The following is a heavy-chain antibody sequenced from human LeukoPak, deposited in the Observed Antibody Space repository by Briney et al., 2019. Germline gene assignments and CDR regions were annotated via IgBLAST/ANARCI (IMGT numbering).Heavy chain of an antibody. CDR3: AKDTPYYDFWSGYYFDY. Sequence: GGSLRLSCAASGFTVSSNYMSWVRQAPGKGLEWVSVIYSGGSTYYADSVKGRFTISRHNSKNTLYLQMNSLRAEDTAVYYCAKDTPYYDFWSGYYFDYWGQGTLVTVSS. J-gene: IGHJ4*02. CDR1: GFTVSSNY. D-gene: IGHD3-3*01. V-gene: IGHV3-53*01. CDR2: IYSGGST.